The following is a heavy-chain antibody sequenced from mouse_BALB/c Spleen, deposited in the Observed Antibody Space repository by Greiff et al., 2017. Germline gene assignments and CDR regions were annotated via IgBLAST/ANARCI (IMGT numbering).Heavy chain of an antibody. V-gene: IGHV1-9*01. CDR1: GYTFSSYW. J-gene: IGHJ4*01. Sequence: VQGVESGAELMKPGASVKISCKATGYTFSSYWIEWVKQRPGHGLEWIGEILPGSGSTNYNEKFKGKATFTADTSSNTAYMQLSSLTSEDSAVYYCARYGNYGDYAMDYWGQGTSVTVSS. CDR2: ILPGSGST. D-gene: IGHD2-1*01. CDR3: ARYGNYGDYAMDY.